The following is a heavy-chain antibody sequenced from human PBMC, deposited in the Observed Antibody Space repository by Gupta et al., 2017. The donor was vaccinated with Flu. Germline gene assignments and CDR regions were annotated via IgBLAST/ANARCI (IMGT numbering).Heavy chain of an antibody. V-gene: IGHV3-20*04. J-gene: IGHJ6*02. Sequence: EVQLVESGGGVVRPGGSLRISCAASGFGFDDYGMSWVRQVPGEGLEWVSGITWNGGMTGYADSVKGRFTISRDNAKNSLYLQMSSLRAEDTALYYCARIKTTFGGVIAPMDVWGQGTTVTVSS. CDR2: ITWNGGMT. CDR3: ARIKTTFGGVIAPMDV. CDR1: GFGFDDYG. D-gene: IGHD3-16*02.